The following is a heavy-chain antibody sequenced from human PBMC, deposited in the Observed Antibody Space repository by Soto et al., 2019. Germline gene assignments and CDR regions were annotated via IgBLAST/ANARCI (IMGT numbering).Heavy chain of an antibody. D-gene: IGHD3-22*01. Sequence: GGSLRLSCAGSGFTFGDSYMSWIRQAPGKGLEWLSYISPGSRYPAYADSVKGRFTISRDDAKNSLYLQMNSLRAEDTAVYYCARTNVYDHWGRGTLVTVSS. CDR3: ARTNVYDH. V-gene: IGHV3-11*03. CDR2: ISPGSRYP. CDR1: GFTFGDSY. J-gene: IGHJ4*02.